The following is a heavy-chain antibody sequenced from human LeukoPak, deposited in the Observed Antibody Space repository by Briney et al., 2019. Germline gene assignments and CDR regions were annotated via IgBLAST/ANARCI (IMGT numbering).Heavy chain of an antibody. CDR1: GFTFSNYG. D-gene: IGHD4/OR15-4a*01. V-gene: IGHV3-30*02. CDR3: ARRAGAYSHPYDY. J-gene: IGHJ4*02. Sequence: GGSLRLSCAASGFTFSNYGMHWVRQAPGKGLEWVAFIRYDGSNKYYADSVKGRFTISRDNSKNTLYLQMNSLRAEDTAVYYCARRAGAYSHPYDYWGQGTLVTVSS. CDR2: IRYDGSNK.